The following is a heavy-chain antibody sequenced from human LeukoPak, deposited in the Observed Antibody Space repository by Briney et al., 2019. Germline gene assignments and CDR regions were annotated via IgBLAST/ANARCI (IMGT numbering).Heavy chain of an antibody. CDR2: IRGSGGST. D-gene: IGHD2-15*01. V-gene: IGHV3-23*01. J-gene: IGHJ4*02. Sequence: GGCLSLSRASSVFTLSSYAMSGVRPAPGKGLGWVSSIRGSGGSTYYAGSVKGRFTISRDNTKNTLYLQMNSLRAEDTAVYYCAPEVVVPHFDYWGQGTLVTVSS. CDR1: VFTLSSYA. CDR3: APEVVVPHFDY.